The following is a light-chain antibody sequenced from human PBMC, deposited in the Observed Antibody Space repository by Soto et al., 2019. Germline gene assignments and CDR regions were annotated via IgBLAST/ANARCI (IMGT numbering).Light chain of an antibody. CDR3: QQRSHWPPIT. CDR2: DAS. J-gene: IGKJ5*01. V-gene: IGKV3-11*01. CDR1: QSVSSY. Sequence: EIVLTQYPSTLSLSPGERATLSCRASQSVSSYLAWYQQKPGQAPRLLIYDASNRATVIPARFSGSGSGTDFTLTISSLEPEDFAVYYCQQRSHWPPITFGQGTRLEIK.